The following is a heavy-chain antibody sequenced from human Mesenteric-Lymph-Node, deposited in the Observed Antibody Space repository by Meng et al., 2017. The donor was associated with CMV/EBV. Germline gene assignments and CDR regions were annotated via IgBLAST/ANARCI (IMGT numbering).Heavy chain of an antibody. V-gene: IGHV1-8*02. J-gene: IGHJ4*02. CDR3: ARLMLFGQESDY. D-gene: IGHD3/OR15-3a*01. Sequence: ASVKVSCKASGYTFSTYDIHWVRQAAGQGPEWMGWVNPNSRNTASARKFQGRVIMTSDNSINTAFMELSSLTSEDTAVYFCARLMLFGQESDYWGQGTLVTVSS. CDR1: GYTFSTYD. CDR2: VNPNSRNT.